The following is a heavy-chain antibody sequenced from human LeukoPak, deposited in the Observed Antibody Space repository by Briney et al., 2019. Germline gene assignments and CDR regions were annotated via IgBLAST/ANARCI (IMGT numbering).Heavy chain of an antibody. Sequence: GRSLRLSCAASGFTFSSYAMHWVRQAPGKGLEWVAVISYDGSNKYYADSVKGRFTISRDNSKNTLYLQMNSLRAEDTAVYYCARWEIRGTAHKLDYWGQGTLVTVSS. CDR3: ARWEIRGTAHKLDY. D-gene: IGHD1-7*01. V-gene: IGHV3-30-3*01. CDR2: ISYDGSNK. CDR1: GFTFSSYA. J-gene: IGHJ4*02.